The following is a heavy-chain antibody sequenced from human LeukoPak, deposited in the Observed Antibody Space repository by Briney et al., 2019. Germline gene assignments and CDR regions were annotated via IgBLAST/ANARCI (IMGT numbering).Heavy chain of an antibody. Sequence: GGSLRLSCAASGFSFSTYWMSWVRQAPGKGLEWVANIKQDGSEEYHVDSVKGRFTISRDNAKSSLFLQMNSLRAEDTAVYYCARDQGSYGFWSGYYNYWGQGTLVTVSS. V-gene: IGHV3-7*01. CDR2: IKQDGSEE. CDR1: GFSFSTYW. D-gene: IGHD3-3*01. CDR3: ARDQGSYGFWSGYYNY. J-gene: IGHJ4*02.